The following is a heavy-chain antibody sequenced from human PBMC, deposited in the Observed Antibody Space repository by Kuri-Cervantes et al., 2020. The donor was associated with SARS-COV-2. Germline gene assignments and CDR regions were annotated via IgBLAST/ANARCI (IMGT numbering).Heavy chain of an antibody. D-gene: IGHD2-2*01. Sequence: SWIRQPPGKGLEWIGYIYHSGSTYYNPSLKSRVTISVDRSKNQFSLKLSSVTAADTAVYYCARQGGIVVVPAALWGQGTLVTVSS. J-gene: IGHJ4*02. CDR2: IYHSGST. V-gene: IGHV4-30-2*04. CDR3: ARQGGIVVVPAAL.